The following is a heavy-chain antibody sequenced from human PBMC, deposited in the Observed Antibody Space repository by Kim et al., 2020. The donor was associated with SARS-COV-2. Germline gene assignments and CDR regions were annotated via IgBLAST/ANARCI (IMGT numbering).Heavy chain of an antibody. CDR2: ISAYNGNT. CDR1: GYTFTSYG. V-gene: IGHV1-18*01. J-gene: IGHJ3*02. CDR3: ARDRGSTVYRYDFWSGYYSPDAFDI. Sequence: ASVKVSCKASGYTFTSYGISWVRQAPGQGLEWMGWISAYNGNTNYAQKLQGRVTMTTDTSTSTAYMELRSLRSDDTAVYYCARDRGSTVYRYDFWSGYYSPDAFDIWGQGTMVTVSS. D-gene: IGHD3-3*01.